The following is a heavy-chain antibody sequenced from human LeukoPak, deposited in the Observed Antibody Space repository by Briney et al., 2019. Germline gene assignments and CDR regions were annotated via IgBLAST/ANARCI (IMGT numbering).Heavy chain of an antibody. CDR1: GGSISSYY. V-gene: IGHV4-59*01. D-gene: IGHD2-15*01. CDR2: IYYSGST. Sequence: SETLSLTCTVSGGSISSYYWSWIRQPPGKGLEWIGNIYYSGSTNYNPSLKSRVTISVDTSKNQFSLKLSSVTAADTAVYYCARGRVCSSGSCYPTSAYYYYYYMDVWGKGTTVTVSS. J-gene: IGHJ6*03. CDR3: ARGRVCSSGSCYPTSAYYYYYYMDV.